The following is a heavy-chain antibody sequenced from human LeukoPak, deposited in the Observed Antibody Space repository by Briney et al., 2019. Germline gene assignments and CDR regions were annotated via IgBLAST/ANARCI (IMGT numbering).Heavy chain of an antibody. Sequence: GGSLRLSCAASGFTFSDYYMSWIRQAPGKGLEWVSYISSSGSTIYYADSVKGRFTISRDNANNSLYLQMNSLRAEDTAVYYCARSERETGYSSGWQQFDYWGQGTLVTVSS. CDR2: ISSSGSTI. J-gene: IGHJ4*02. D-gene: IGHD6-19*01. CDR3: ARSERETGYSSGWQQFDY. V-gene: IGHV3-11*04. CDR1: GFTFSDYY.